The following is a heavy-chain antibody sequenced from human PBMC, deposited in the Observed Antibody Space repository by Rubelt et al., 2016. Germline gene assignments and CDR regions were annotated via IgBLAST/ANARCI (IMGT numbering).Heavy chain of an antibody. CDR3: ARGVVPAAPYYYGMDV. CDR2: IKGDGSWT. V-gene: IGHV3-74*01. D-gene: IGHD2-2*01. Sequence: GKGLVWVSRIKGDGSWTSYADSVKGRFTISRDNAKNTLYLQMNSLRVEDTAVYYCARGVVPAAPYYYGMDVWGQGTTVTVSS. J-gene: IGHJ6*02.